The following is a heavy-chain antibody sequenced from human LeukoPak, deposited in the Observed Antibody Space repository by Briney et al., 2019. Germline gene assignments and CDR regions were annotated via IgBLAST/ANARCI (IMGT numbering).Heavy chain of an antibody. V-gene: IGHV1-24*01. Sequence: SVKVSCKVSGYTLTELSMHWVRQAPGKGLEWMGGFDPEDGETIYAQKFQGRVTMTEDTSTDTAYMELSSLRSEDTAVYYCATEPIRLMDNYYYYMDVWGKGTTVTVSS. D-gene: IGHD2-2*03. CDR3: ATEPIRLMDNYYYYMDV. CDR2: FDPEDGET. CDR1: GYTLTELS. J-gene: IGHJ6*03.